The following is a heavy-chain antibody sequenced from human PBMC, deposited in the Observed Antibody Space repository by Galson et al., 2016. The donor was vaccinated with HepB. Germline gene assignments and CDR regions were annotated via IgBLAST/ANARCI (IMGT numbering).Heavy chain of an antibody. CDR1: GFTFSNYY. CDR2: ISTSGITI. Sequence: SLRLSCAASGFTFSNYYMTWIRQAPGKGLESISYISTSGITIYYADSVKGRFTISRDNAKNLLYLQTNSLRAEDTAVYYCARQYGGGAHHCDSWGHGTLVTVSS. V-gene: IGHV3-11*01. D-gene: IGHD3-16*01. J-gene: IGHJ5*01. CDR3: ARQYGGGAHHCDS.